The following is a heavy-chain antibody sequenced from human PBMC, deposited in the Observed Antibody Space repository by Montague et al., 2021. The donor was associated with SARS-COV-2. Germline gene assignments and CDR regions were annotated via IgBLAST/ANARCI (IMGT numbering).Heavy chain of an antibody. CDR2: IINSGSST. Sequence: SLRLSCAASGFTFSSYEMNLFRQAPGKGLEWISKIINSGSSTYYSDPVKGRFTISRDNAKNSLYLQMNSLRAEDTAVYYCATYYYNSDHVRSAWGQGTLVTVSS. CDR3: ATYYYNSDHVRSA. D-gene: IGHD3-10*01. V-gene: IGHV3-48*03. J-gene: IGHJ5*02. CDR1: GFTFSSYE.